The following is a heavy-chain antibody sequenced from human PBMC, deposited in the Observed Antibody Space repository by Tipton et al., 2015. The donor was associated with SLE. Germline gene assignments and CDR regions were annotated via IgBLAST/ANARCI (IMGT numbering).Heavy chain of an antibody. CDR2: IYYSGST. CDR1: GGSISSSSYY. Sequence: TLSLTCTVSGGSISSSSYYWGWIRQPPGKGPEWIGSIYYSGSTYYNPSLKSRVTISVDTSKNQFSLNLSSVTAADTAVYYCARVGLVAPAAISSGVDYWGQGTLVTVSS. CDR3: ARVGLVAPAAISSGVDY. D-gene: IGHD2-2*02. V-gene: IGHV4-39*07. J-gene: IGHJ4*02.